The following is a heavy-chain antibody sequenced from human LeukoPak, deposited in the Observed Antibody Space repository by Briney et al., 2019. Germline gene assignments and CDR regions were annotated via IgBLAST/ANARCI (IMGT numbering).Heavy chain of an antibody. CDR1: GYTFTSYG. D-gene: IGHD5-18*01. J-gene: IGHJ4*02. CDR3: ARDRQLKYYFDY. V-gene: IGHV1-18*01. CDR2: ISAYNGNT. Sequence: ASVKVSCKASGYTFTSYGISWVRQAPGQGLEWMGWISAYNGNTNYAQKLQGRVTMTTDTSTSTAYMELRSLRSDDTAMYYCARDRQLKYYFDYWGQGTLVTVSS.